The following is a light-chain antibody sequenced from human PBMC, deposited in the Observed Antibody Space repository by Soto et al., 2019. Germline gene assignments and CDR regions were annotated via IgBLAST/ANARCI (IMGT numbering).Light chain of an antibody. V-gene: IGKV1-8*01. CDR2: AAS. CDR3: QHYNSYSEA. CDR1: QGISSY. J-gene: IGKJ1*01. Sequence: AIRMTQSPSSLSASPGDRVTITCRASQGISSYLAWYQQKPGKAPKLLIYAASTLQSGVPSRFSGSGSGTDFTLTISSLQPEDFATYYCQHYNSYSEAFGQGTKVDIK.